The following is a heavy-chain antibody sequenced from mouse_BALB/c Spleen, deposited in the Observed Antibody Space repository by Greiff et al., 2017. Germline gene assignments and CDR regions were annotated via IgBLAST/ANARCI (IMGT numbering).Heavy chain of an antibody. D-gene: IGHD1-1*01. CDR2: IYPYNGGT. J-gene: IGHJ2*01. CDR1: GYTFTDYN. Sequence: EVQLQESGPELVKPGASVKISCKASGYTFTDYNMHWVKQSHGKSLEWIGYIYPYNGGTGYNQKFKSKATLTVDNSSSTAYMELRSLTSEDSAVYYCARSFYGSKAHYFDYWGQGTTLTVSS. V-gene: IGHV1S29*02. CDR3: ARSFYGSKAHYFDY.